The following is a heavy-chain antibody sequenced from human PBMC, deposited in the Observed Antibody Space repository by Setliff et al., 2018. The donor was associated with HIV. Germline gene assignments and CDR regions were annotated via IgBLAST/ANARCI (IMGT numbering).Heavy chain of an antibody. D-gene: IGHD6-13*01. CDR3: ARSRAAGFDY. CDR2: ISNTGDHT. V-gene: IGHV3-64*04. Sequence: PGGSLRLSCAASGFAFSNYGMHWVRQAPGKRLEYVSAISNTGDHTYYADSVKGRFTISRDNAKNSLYLQMNSLRAEDTAVYYCARSRAAGFDYWGQGTLVTVSS. J-gene: IGHJ4*02. CDR1: GFAFSNYG.